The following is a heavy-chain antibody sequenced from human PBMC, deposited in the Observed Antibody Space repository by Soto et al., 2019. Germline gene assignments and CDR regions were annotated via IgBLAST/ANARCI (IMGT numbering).Heavy chain of an antibody. CDR1: GGSISSDY. Sequence: SETLSLTCTVSGGSISSDYWSWIRQPPGKGQEWIGYIYYSGSTYYNPSLKSRVTMTTDTSTSTAYMELRSLRSDDTAVYYCARNAWGRVVIDATNFDYWGQGTLVTVSS. V-gene: IGHV4-59*01. D-gene: IGHD3-3*01. J-gene: IGHJ4*02. CDR2: IYYSGST. CDR3: ARNAWGRVVIDATNFDY.